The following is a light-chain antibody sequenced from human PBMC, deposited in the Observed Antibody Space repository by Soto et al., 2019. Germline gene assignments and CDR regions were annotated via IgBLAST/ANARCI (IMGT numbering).Light chain of an antibody. Sequence: QSVLTQPPSVSGAPGQRVTISCTGSSSNIGAGYDVHWYQQLPGTAPKLLIYGNSNRPSGVPDRFSGSKSGTSASLAITGLQAEDEADYYCQSYDSSLSGVVVCGGGTKLTVL. V-gene: IGLV1-40*01. CDR3: QSYDSSLSGVVV. CDR1: SSNIGAGYD. J-gene: IGLJ2*01. CDR2: GNS.